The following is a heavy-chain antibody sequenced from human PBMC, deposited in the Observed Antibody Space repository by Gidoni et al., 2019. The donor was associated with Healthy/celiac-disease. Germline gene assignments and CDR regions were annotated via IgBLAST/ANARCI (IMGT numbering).Heavy chain of an antibody. D-gene: IGHD5-18*01. J-gene: IGHJ4*02. Sequence: QVQLQQWGAGLLKPSETLSLTCAVYGGSFSGYYWSWIRQPPGKGLEWIGEINHSGSTNYNPSLKSRVTISVDTSKNQFSLKLSSVTAADTAVYYCARRFHIQLDYWGQGTLVTVSS. CDR1: GGSFSGYY. V-gene: IGHV4-34*01. CDR3: ARRFHIQLDY. CDR2: INHSGST.